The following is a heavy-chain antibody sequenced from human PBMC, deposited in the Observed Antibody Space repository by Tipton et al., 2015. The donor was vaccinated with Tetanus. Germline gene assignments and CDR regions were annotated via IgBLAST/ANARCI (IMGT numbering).Heavy chain of an antibody. Sequence: SLRLSCAASGFTFSSYAMHWVRQAPGKGLEWVAVISYDGSNKYYADSVKGRFTISRDNSKNTLYLQMNSLRAEDTAVYYCARDGQYCSSTSCYRGGAYGMDVWGQGTTVTVSS. J-gene: IGHJ6*02. CDR2: ISYDGSNK. CDR1: GFTFSSYA. D-gene: IGHD2-2*02. V-gene: IGHV3-30-3*01. CDR3: ARDGQYCSSTSCYRGGAYGMDV.